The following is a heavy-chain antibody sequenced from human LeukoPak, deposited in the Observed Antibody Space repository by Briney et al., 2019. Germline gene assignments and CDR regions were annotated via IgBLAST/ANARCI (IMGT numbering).Heavy chain of an antibody. D-gene: IGHD4-23*01. CDR1: GGSISSGGYY. Sequence: SQTLSLTCTVSGGSISSGGYYWSWICQHPGKGLEWIGYIYYSGSTYYNPSLKSRVTISVDTSKNQFSLKLSSVTAADTAVYYCASLPTVVTRGAAFDIWGQGTMVTVSS. V-gene: IGHV4-31*03. J-gene: IGHJ3*02. CDR2: IYYSGST. CDR3: ASLPTVVTRGAAFDI.